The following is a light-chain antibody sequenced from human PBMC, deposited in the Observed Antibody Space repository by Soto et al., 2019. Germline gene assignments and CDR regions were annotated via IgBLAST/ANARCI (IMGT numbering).Light chain of an antibody. CDR1: QSVDGN. V-gene: IGKV3-20*01. Sequence: EIVMTESPATLSVYPEERATLSCRASQSVDGNMAWYQQKPGQAPRLLIYDASSRATGIPDRISGSGSGTDFTLTISRLEPEDFAVYYCQQYGSAPFTFGPGTKVDIK. CDR2: DAS. J-gene: IGKJ3*01. CDR3: QQYGSAPFT.